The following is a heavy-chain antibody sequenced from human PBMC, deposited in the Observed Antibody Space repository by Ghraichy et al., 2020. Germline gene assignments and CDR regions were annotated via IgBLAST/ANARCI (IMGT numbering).Heavy chain of an antibody. V-gene: IGHV3-74*01. J-gene: IGHJ6*02. CDR1: GFTFSTDW. Sequence: LSLTCAASGFTFSTDWMDWVRQAPGKGLVWVSRINSDGSSTAYADSVKGRFIISRDNAKNTLFLQMSSLRAEDTAVYYCARDHNGLSVWGQGTTVTVSS. CDR2: INSDGSST. CDR3: ARDHNGLSV.